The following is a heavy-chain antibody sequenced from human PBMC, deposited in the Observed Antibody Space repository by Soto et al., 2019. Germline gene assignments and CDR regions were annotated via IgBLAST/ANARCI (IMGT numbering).Heavy chain of an antibody. CDR3: AKDVFDITMVRGPIPLGYFDY. CDR2: ISGSGGST. CDR1: GFTFSSYA. D-gene: IGHD3-10*01. J-gene: IGHJ4*02. V-gene: IGHV3-23*01. Sequence: GGSLRLSCAASGFTFSSYAMSWVRQAPGKGLEWVSAISGSGGSTYYADSVKGRFTISRDNSKNTLYLQMNSLRAEDTAVYYCAKDVFDITMVRGPIPLGYFDYWGQGTLVTVSS.